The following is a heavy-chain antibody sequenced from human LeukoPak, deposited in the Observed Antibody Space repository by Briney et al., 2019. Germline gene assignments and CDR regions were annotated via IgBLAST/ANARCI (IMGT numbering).Heavy chain of an antibody. CDR3: ARDHGVGSSGWNGIDY. CDR2: ITAYNGNT. CDR1: GYTFTTSG. V-gene: IGHV1-18*01. J-gene: IGHJ4*02. D-gene: IGHD6-19*01. Sequence: GASVKVSCKASGYTFTTSGFSWLRQAPGQGLEWMGWITAYNGNTKYSQEFQGRLTMTTDTSTNTAYMELRSLRSDDSALYYCARDHGVGSSGWNGIDYWGQGTLVTVSS.